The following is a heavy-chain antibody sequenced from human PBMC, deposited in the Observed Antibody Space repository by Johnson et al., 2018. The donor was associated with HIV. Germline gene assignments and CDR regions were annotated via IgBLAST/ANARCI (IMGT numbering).Heavy chain of an antibody. J-gene: IGHJ3*02. CDR3: AKVSLYSKVSGIPFDALDI. Sequence: MLLVESGGGVVQPGGSLRLSCAASGFTFSSYAMSWVRQAPWKGLEWVSAISGSGGSTYYADSVKGRFTISRDNSKNTLYLQMNSLIAEDTAVYYCAKVSLYSKVSGIPFDALDIWGQGTMVTVSS. CDR1: GFTFSSYA. D-gene: IGHD4-11*01. CDR2: ISGSGGST. V-gene: IGHV3-23*04.